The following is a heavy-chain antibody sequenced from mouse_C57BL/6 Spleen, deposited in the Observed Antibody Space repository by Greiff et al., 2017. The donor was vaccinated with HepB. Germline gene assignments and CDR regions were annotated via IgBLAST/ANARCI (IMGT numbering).Heavy chain of an antibody. Sequence: QVHVKQSGAELVRPGTSVKMSCKASGYTFTNYWIGWAKQRPGHGLEWIGDIYPGGGYTNYNEKFKGKATLTADKSSSTAYMQFSSLTSEDSAIYYCARNGYDGYYVRFAYWGQGTLVTVSA. CDR2: IYPGGGYT. V-gene: IGHV1-63*01. CDR1: GYTFTNYW. D-gene: IGHD2-3*01. CDR3: ARNGYDGYYVRFAY. J-gene: IGHJ3*01.